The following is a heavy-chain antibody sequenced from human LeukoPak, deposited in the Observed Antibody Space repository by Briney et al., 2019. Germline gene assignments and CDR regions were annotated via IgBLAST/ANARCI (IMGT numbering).Heavy chain of an antibody. CDR2: LSGRGGST. CDR1: GFTFGSYA. V-gene: IGHV3-23*01. D-gene: IGHD2/OR15-2a*01. CDR3: AKGDSFLLTYYDY. J-gene: IGHJ4*02. Sequence: GGSLRLSCAASGFTFGSYAMSWVGKAPGKGRKWSSGLSGRGGSTYYADSVKGRFTISRDNSKNTLYLQMNSLRAEDTAVYYCAKGDSFLLTYYDYWGQGTLVSVSS.